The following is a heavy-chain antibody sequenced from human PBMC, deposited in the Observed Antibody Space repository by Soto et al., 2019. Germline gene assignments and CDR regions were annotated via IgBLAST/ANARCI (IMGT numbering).Heavy chain of an antibody. CDR1: GFTFDDYA. CDR3: ARVVVVAADNWFDP. Sequence: EVQLVESGGGLVQPGRSLRLSCAASGFTFDDYAMHWVRQAPGKGLEWVSGISWNSGSIGYADSVKGRFTISRDNAKNSLYLHMNSLRAEDTALYYCARVVVVAADNWFDPWGQGTLVTVSS. J-gene: IGHJ5*02. CDR2: ISWNSGSI. D-gene: IGHD2-15*01. V-gene: IGHV3-9*01.